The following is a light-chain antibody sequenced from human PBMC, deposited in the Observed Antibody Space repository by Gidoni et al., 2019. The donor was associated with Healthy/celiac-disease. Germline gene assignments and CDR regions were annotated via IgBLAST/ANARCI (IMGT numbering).Light chain of an antibody. CDR3: QSYDSSLSGSV. CDR1: SSNIGAGYD. Sequence: QSVLTQPPSVSGAPGQRVTISCTGSSSNIGAGYDVHWYQQLPGTAPKLLTYGNSKRPSGVPDRVSGSKTGTSASLAITGLQAEDEADYYCQSYDSSLSGSVFGGGTKLTVL. CDR2: GNS. V-gene: IGLV1-40*01. J-gene: IGLJ2*01.